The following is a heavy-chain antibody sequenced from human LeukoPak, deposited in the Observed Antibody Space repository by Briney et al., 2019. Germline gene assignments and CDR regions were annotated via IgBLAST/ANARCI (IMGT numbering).Heavy chain of an antibody. D-gene: IGHD3-22*01. V-gene: IGHV4-34*01. CDR1: GGSFSGYY. J-gene: IGHJ4*02. Sequence: PSETLSLTCAVYGGSFSGYYWSWIRQPPGKGLEWIGEINHSGSTNYNPSLKSRVTISVDTSKNQFSLKLSPVTAADTAVYYCARARLLYYYDSSGYYYSWGFDYWGQGTLVTVSS. CDR2: INHSGST. CDR3: ARARLLYYYDSSGYYYSWGFDY.